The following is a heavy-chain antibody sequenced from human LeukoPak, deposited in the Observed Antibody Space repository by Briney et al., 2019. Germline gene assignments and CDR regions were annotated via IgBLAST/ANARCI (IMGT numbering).Heavy chain of an antibody. CDR1: GGSISSSSYY. V-gene: IGHV4-39*07. CDR2: IYYSGST. CDR3: ARADPLFDY. Sequence: SETLSLTCTVSGGSISSSSYYWGWIRQPPGKGLEWIGSIYYSGSTYYNPSLKSRVTISVDTSKNQFSLKLSSVTAADTAVYYCARADPLFDYWGQGTLVTVSS. J-gene: IGHJ4*02.